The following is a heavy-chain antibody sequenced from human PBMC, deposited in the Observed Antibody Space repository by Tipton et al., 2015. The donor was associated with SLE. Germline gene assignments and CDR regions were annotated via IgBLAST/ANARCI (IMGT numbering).Heavy chain of an antibody. V-gene: IGHV4-59*11. CDR2: IYYSGST. D-gene: IGHD2-15*01. CDR1: GGSISSHY. Sequence: TLSLTCTVSGGSISSHYWSWIRQPPGKGLEWIGYIYYSGSTNYNPSLKSRVTISVDTSKNQFSLKLSSVTAADTAVYYCARVGWQLSILYYFDYWGQGTLVTVSS. J-gene: IGHJ4*02. CDR3: ARVGWQLSILYYFDY.